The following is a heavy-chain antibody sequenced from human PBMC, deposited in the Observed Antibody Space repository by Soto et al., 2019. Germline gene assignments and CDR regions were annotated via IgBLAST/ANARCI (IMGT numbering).Heavy chain of an antibody. CDR2: IIPIFGTA. CDR3: ARGSRYDILTGYYRNWFDP. J-gene: IGHJ5*02. D-gene: IGHD3-9*01. CDR1: GGTFSSYA. V-gene: IGHV1-69*13. Sequence: SVKVSCKASGGTFSSYAISWVRQAPGQGLEWMGGIIPIFGTANYAQELQGRVTITADESTSTAYMELSSLRSEDTAVYYCARGSRYDILTGYYRNWFDPWGQGTLVTVSS.